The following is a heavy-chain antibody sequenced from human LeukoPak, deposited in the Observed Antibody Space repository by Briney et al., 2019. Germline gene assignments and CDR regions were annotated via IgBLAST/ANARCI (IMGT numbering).Heavy chain of an antibody. V-gene: IGHV3-23*01. Sequence: GGSLRLSCAASGFTFSSYAMSWVRQAPGKGLEWVSAISGSDGSTYYADSVKGRFTISRDNSKNTLYLQMNSLRAEDTAVYYCAKVGIAVNWFDPWGQGTLVTVSS. J-gene: IGHJ5*02. CDR3: AKVGIAVNWFDP. CDR2: ISGSDGST. CDR1: GFTFSSYA.